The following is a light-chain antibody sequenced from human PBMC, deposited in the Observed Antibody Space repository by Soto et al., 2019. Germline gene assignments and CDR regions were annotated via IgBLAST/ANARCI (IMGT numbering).Light chain of an antibody. CDR3: QQYGSSPRT. V-gene: IGKV3-20*01. CDR2: GAS. J-gene: IGKJ1*01. Sequence: DIVMTQSPLSLPVTPGEPASISCRASQTISRNYLVWYQKKPGQAPRLLIYGASTRATGIPDRFTGSGSGTDFTLTISRLEPEDFAVYYCQQYGSSPRTFGQGTKVDIK. CDR1: QTISRNY.